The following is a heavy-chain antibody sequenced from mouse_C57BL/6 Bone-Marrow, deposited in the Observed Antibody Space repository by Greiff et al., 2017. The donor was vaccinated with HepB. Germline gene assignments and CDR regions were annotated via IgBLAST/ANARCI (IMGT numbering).Heavy chain of an antibody. V-gene: IGHV1-76*01. Sequence: VQLQQSGAELVRPGASVKLSCKASGYTFTDYYINWVKQRPGQGLEWIARIYPGSGNTYYNEKFKGKATLTAEKSSSTAYMQLRSLTSEDSAVYFCAGLYYFDYWGQGTTLTVSS. CDR3: AGLYYFDY. CDR2: IYPGSGNT. CDR1: GYTFTDYY. J-gene: IGHJ2*01.